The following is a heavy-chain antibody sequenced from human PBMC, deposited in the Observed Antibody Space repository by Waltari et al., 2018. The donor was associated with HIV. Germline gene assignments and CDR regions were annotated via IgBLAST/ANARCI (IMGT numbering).Heavy chain of an antibody. J-gene: IGHJ6*02. CDR3: ARAATYCSGGSCQVLSPPDV. CDR2: INQSGST. Sequence: QVQLKESGPGLVKPSETLSLTCSVSGASVSSGSGSYYWCWIRQPPGKGLEWIGEINQSGSTNYNPSLKSRVTISVDTSKNQFSLKLSSVTAADTAVYYCARAATYCSGGSCQVLSPPDVWGQGTTVTVSS. V-gene: IGHV4-61*01. D-gene: IGHD2-15*01. CDR1: GASVSSGSGSYY.